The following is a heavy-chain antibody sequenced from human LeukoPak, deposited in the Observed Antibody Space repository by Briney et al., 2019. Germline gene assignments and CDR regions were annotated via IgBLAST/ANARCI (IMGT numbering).Heavy chain of an antibody. Sequence: SETLSLTCTVSGGSISSSSYYWGWISQPPGKGLEWIGSIYYSGSTYYNPSLKSRVTISVDTSKNQFSLKLSSVTAADTAVYYCARWLQSGSVDYWGQGTLVTVSS. CDR3: ARWLQSGSVDY. CDR1: GGSISSSSYY. J-gene: IGHJ4*02. CDR2: IYYSGST. D-gene: IGHD5-24*01. V-gene: IGHV4-39*07.